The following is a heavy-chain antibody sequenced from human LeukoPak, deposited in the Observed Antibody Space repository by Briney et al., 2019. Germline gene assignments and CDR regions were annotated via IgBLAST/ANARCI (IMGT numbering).Heavy chain of an antibody. CDR1: GYSFTGYS. Sequence: GASVKVSCKASGYSFTGYSIHWMRQAPGQGLEWMGWMNPNRGDTSYAQKFQGRVTMTRDTPINTAYMELSGLTSDDTAVYYCGRRRIDCSDTGCYVDYWGQGTLVTVSS. V-gene: IGHV1-2*02. D-gene: IGHD2-15*01. CDR3: GRRRIDCSDTGCYVDY. CDR2: MNPNRGDT. J-gene: IGHJ4*02.